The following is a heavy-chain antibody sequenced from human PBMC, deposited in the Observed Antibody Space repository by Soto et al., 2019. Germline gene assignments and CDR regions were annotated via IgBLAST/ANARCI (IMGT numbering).Heavy chain of an antibody. CDR2: IKQDGSEK. CDR1: GFTFSSYW. Sequence: GGSLRLSCAASGFTFSSYWMSWVRQAPGKGLEWVANIKQDGSEKYYVDSVKGRFTISRDNAKNSLYLQMNSLRAEDTAVYYCARDPPPIFGVVLYYYYMDVWGKGTTVTVSS. J-gene: IGHJ6*03. CDR3: ARDPPPIFGVVLYYYYMDV. D-gene: IGHD3-3*01. V-gene: IGHV3-7*01.